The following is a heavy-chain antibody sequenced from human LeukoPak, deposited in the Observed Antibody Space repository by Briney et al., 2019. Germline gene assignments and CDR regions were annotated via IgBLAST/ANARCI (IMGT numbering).Heavy chain of an antibody. Sequence: XXGGXFSXYAISWVRQAPGQGLEWMGGXIPXFGTANYAQKFQGRVTITADESTSTAYMELSSLRSDDTAVYYCARAGGNCSSTSCSRGRWFDPWGQGTLVTVSS. D-gene: IGHD2-2*01. J-gene: IGHJ5*02. V-gene: IGHV1-69*01. CDR3: ARAGGNCSSTSCSRGRWFDP. CDR1: GGXFSXYA. CDR2: XIPXFGTA.